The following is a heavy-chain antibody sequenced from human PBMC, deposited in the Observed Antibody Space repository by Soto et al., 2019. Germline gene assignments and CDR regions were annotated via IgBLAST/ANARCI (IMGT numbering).Heavy chain of an antibody. CDR1: GGSISSGGYS. Sequence: PSETLSLTCAVSGGSISSGGYSWSWIRQPPGKALEWIGYIYQSGSTSYNPSLKGRVTISVDRSEEQFSLKLYSVTAADTAVYYXXXXXXXSSPNWFDPWGQGTLVTVSS. D-gene: IGHD6-13*01. V-gene: IGHV4-30-2*01. J-gene: IGHJ5*02. CDR2: IYQSGST. CDR3: XXXXXXSSPNWFDP.